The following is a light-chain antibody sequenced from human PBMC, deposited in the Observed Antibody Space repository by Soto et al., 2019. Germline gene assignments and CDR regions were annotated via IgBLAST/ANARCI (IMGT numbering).Light chain of an antibody. CDR2: IDSDGSH. J-gene: IGLJ2*01. CDR3: QTWGNGIVV. V-gene: IGLV4-69*01. CDR1: SGHSTYA. Sequence: QLVLTQSPSASASLGGSVKLTCTLSSGHSTYAIAWHQQQPEKGPRYLMKIDSDGSHSKGDGIPDRFSGSSSGTERYLSIFSLQSEDEADYYCQTWGNGIVVFGGGTKLTVL.